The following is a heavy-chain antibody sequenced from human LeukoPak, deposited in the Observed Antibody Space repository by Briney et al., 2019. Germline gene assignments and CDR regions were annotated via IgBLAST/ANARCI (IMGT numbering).Heavy chain of an antibody. CDR3: ARVVSVAILFRIAAAGTGHYFDY. CDR1: GFTFSSYA. Sequence: GRSLRLSCAASGFTFSSYAMHWVRQAPGKGLEWVAVISYDGSNKYFADSVKGRFTISRDNSKNTLYLQMNSLRAEDTAVYYCARVVSVAILFRIAAAGTGHYFDYWGQGTLVTVSS. J-gene: IGHJ4*02. V-gene: IGHV3-30*04. CDR2: ISYDGSNK. D-gene: IGHD6-13*01.